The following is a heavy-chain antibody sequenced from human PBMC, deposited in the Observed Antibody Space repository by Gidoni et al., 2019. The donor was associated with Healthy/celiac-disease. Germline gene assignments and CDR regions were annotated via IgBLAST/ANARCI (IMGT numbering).Heavy chain of an antibody. CDR3: ASTYCSGGSCYHNDAFDS. V-gene: IGHV5-51*03. J-gene: IGHJ3*02. CDR2: IYPGDSDT. D-gene: IGHD2-15*01. CDR1: GYSFTSSG. Sequence: EVQLVQSGAGVKQPGESRKISCNGSGYSFTSSGIGWVGQMPGKVLEWMGIIYPGDSDTRYSPSFQGQVTISADKSISTAYLQWSSLKASDTAMYYCASTYCSGGSCYHNDAFDSWGQGTMVTVSS.